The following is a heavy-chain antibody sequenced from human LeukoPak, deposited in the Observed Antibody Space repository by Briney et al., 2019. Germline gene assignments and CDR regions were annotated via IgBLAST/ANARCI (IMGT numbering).Heavy chain of an antibody. CDR3: ARDPPDGYYFDY. V-gene: IGHV3-30-3*01. D-gene: IGHD2-2*03. CDR2: ISYDGSNK. CDR1: GVTVSTNY. Sequence: GGSLRLSCAVSGVTVSTNYMGWVRQAPGKGLEWVAVISYDGSNKYYADSVKGRFTISRDNSKNTLYLQMNSLRAEDTAVYYCARDPPDGYYFDYWGQGTLVTVSS. J-gene: IGHJ4*02.